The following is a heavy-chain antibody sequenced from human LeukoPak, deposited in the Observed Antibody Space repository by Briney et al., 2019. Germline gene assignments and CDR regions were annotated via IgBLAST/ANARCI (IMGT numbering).Heavy chain of an antibody. CDR3: VPSSAWYLNWFDP. V-gene: IGHV3-30-3*01. CDR1: GFSFKNYA. D-gene: IGHD6-19*01. Sequence: PGRSLRLSCAAPGFSFKNYAMHWVRQAPGKGLEWVAVVSYDGSDKYYADSVKGRFTISRDNSKNTLYLQMNNLRAEDTAVYYCVPSSAWYLNWFDPWGQGTLVAVSS. CDR2: VSYDGSDK. J-gene: IGHJ5*02.